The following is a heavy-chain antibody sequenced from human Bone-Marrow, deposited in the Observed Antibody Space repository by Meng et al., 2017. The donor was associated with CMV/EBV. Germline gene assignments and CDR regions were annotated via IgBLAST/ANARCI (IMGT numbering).Heavy chain of an antibody. V-gene: IGHV3-NL1*01. CDR2: IYSGGST. D-gene: IGHD3-3*01. J-gene: IGHJ6*02. CDR3: ASTNYDFWSGYFYYYYGMDV. CDR1: GFTFSNYG. Sequence: GESLKISCAASGFTFSNYGIHWVRQAPGKGLEWVSVIYSGGSTYYADSVKGRFTISRDNSKNTLYLQMNSLRAEDTAVYYCASTNYDFWSGYFYYYYGMDVWGQGTTVTVSS.